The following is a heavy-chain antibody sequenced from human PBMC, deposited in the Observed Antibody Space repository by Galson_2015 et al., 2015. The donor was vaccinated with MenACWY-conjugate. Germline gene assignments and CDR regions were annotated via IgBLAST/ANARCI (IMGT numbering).Heavy chain of an antibody. D-gene: IGHD4-17*01. CDR3: VRDPKQIATTVPTGRFDY. Sequence: SVKVSCKASGYTFTSYAMNWVRQAPGQGLEWLGWINTNTGNPTYAQGFTGRFVFSLDTSVSTAYLQISSLKAEDTAVHYCVRDPKQIATTVPTGRFDYWGQGTLVTVSS. V-gene: IGHV7-4-1*02. J-gene: IGHJ4*02. CDR1: GYTFTSYA. CDR2: INTNTGNP.